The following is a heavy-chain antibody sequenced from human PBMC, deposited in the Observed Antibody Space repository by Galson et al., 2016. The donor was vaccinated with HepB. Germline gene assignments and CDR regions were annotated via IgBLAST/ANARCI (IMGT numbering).Heavy chain of an antibody. V-gene: IGHV1-69*01. Sequence: SGGTFSSYAINWVRRAPGQGLEWMGRIIPIFGTTNYAQKFQGKVTITADESTSTAYMELSSLRSEDTAVYYWARARATTVTFDYWGQGTLVTVSS. CDR3: ARARATTVTFDY. CDR1: GGTFSSYA. CDR2: IIPIFGTT. D-gene: IGHD4-17*01. J-gene: IGHJ4*02.